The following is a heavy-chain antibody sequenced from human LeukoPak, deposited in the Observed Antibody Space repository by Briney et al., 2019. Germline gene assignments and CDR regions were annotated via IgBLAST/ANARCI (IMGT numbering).Heavy chain of an antibody. D-gene: IGHD1-7*01. CDR1: GDSISIGDYY. V-gene: IGHV4-30-4*08. CDR2: IYYSGNT. Sequence: SETLSLTCTVSGDSISIGDYYWNWIRQPPGKGLEWIGYIYYSGNTYYNPSLKSRVTISVDTSKNQFSLKLTSVTAADTAVYYCARITGTTFSWFDPWGQGTLVTVSS. J-gene: IGHJ5*02. CDR3: ARITGTTFSWFDP.